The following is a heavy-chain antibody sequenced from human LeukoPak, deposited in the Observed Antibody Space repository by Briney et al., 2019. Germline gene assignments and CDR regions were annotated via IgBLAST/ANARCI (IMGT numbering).Heavy chain of an antibody. D-gene: IGHD3-22*01. CDR1: GFTVSSNY. J-gene: IGHJ4*02. CDR2: IYSGHNT. CDR3: ARDRYDSSGYWDY. V-gene: IGHV3-53*04. Sequence: GGSLRLSCAASGFTVSSNYMSWVRQAPGKGLEWVSVIYSGHNTYYADSVRGRFTISRHNSKNTLYLQMNSLRAEDTAVYYRARDRYDSSGYWDYWGQGTLVTVSS.